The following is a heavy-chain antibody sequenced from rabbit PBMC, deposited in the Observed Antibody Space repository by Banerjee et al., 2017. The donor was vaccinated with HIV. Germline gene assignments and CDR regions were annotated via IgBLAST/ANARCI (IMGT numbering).Heavy chain of an antibody. Sequence: LEESGGGLVKPGGTLTLTCTVSGFSFSSNWICWVRQAPGKGLEWIACIDTVDGDTDYATWPKGRFTISKTSSTTVTLQMTSLTAADTATYFCARNYVNAFDPWGPGTLVTFS. CDR2: IDTVDGDT. CDR1: GFSFSSNW. D-gene: IGHD1-1*01. V-gene: IGHV1S45*01. J-gene: IGHJ2*01. CDR3: ARNYVNAFDP.